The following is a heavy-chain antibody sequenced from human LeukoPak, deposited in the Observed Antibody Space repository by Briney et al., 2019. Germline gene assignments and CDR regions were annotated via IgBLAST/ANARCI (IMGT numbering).Heavy chain of an antibody. V-gene: IGHV1-18*01. CDR1: GYTFTSYG. D-gene: IGHD5-12*01. Sequence: ASVKVSCKASGYTFTSYGISWVRQAPGQGLEWMGWISAYNGNTNYAQKLQGRVTMTTDTSTSTAYMELRSLRSDDTAVYYCAREQMDRWLLTLDYWGQGTLVTVSS. CDR2: ISAYNGNT. J-gene: IGHJ4*02. CDR3: AREQMDRWLLTLDY.